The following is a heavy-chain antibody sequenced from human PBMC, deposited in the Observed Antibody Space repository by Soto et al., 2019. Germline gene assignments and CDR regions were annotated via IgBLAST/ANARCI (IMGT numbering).Heavy chain of an antibody. CDR2: ISAYNGNT. V-gene: IGHV1-18*04. CDR3: ARSAGSGYSTRYGMDV. CDR1: GYTFTSYG. D-gene: IGHD3-3*01. J-gene: IGHJ6*02. Sequence: QVQLVQSGAEVKKPGASVKVSCKASGYTFTSYGISWVRQAPGQGLEWMGWISAYNGNTNYAQKLQGRVTMTTDTSTSTAYMELRRRRSDDTAVYYCARSAGSGYSTRYGMDVWGQGTTVTVSS.